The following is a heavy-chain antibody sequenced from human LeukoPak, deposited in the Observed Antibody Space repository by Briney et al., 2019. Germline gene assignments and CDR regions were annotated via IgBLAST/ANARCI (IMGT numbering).Heavy chain of an antibody. V-gene: IGHV3-21*01. CDR2: ITSSSMYI. D-gene: IGHD3-22*01. Sequence: PGGSLRLSCAASGFTFSNYNMNWVRQTPGKGLEWVSSITSSSMYIYYADSVKGRFTISRDNAKNSLSLQMNSLRAEDTAVYYCARSGRYYDSSGYYSLAFDIWGQGTMVTVSS. CDR3: ARSGRYYDSSGYYSLAFDI. CDR1: GFTFSNYN. J-gene: IGHJ3*02.